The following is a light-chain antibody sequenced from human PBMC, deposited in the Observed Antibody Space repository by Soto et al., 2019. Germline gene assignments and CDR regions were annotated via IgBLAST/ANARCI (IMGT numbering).Light chain of an antibody. Sequence: QAVVTQPPSVSGAPGQRVTISCTGRSSNIGAGYDVHWYQQLPGTAPKLLIYGNTNRPSGVPDRFSGPKSGPSASLAITGLQAEDEADYYGQSYDSSLSVSVFGGGTQVTVL. CDR3: QSYDSSLSVSV. CDR2: GNT. V-gene: IGLV1-40*01. CDR1: SSNIGAGYD. J-gene: IGLJ7*01.